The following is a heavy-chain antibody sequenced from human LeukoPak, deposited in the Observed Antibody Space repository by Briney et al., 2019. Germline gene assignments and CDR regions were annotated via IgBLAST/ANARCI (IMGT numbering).Heavy chain of an antibody. D-gene: IGHD6-13*01. V-gene: IGHV1-69*04. Sequence: GASVKVSCKASGGTFSSYAISWVRQAPGQGLEWMGRIIPILGIANYAQKFQGRVTITADKSTSTAYMELSSLRSEDTAVYYCASPPPRYSSSWYYFDYWGQGTLVTVSS. CDR3: ASPPPRYSSSWYYFDY. CDR2: IIPILGIA. CDR1: GGTFSSYA. J-gene: IGHJ4*02.